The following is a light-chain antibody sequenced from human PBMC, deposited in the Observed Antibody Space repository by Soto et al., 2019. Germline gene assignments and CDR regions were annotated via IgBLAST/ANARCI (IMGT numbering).Light chain of an antibody. CDR1: SSNIGSNT. CDR3: AVWDDSLNAYV. CDR2: SNN. Sequence: QSVLTQPPSASGTPGQRVTISCSGSSSNIGSNTVNWYQQLPGTAPKLLIYSNNQRPSGVPDRFSGSKSGTSASLAISGLQSEDEADYYCAVWDDSLNAYVFGSGTKVTVL. V-gene: IGLV1-44*01. J-gene: IGLJ1*01.